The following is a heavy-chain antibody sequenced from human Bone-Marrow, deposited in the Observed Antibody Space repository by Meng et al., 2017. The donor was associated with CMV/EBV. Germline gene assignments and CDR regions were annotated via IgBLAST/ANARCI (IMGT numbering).Heavy chain of an antibody. CDR3: ARRQTFYSSGWYFVY. D-gene: IGHD6-19*01. CDR2: INHSGST. V-gene: IGHV4-34*01. CDR1: GGSFSGYY. J-gene: IGHJ4*02. Sequence: GSLRLSCAVYGGSFSGYYWSWIRQPPGKGLEWIGEINHSGSTNYNPSLKSRATISVDTSKNQFSLKLSSVTAADTAVYYCARRQTFYSSGWYFVYWGQGTRVTVYS.